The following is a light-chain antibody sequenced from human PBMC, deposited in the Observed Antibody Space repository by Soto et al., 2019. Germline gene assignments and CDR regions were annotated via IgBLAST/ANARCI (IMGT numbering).Light chain of an antibody. CDR1: QSVSSSF. J-gene: IGKJ1*01. CDR2: GAS. Sequence: EIVLTHSPGPLSLSPGERATLSCRASQSVSSSFLAWYQQKPGQAPRLLIYGASNRATGIPDRFSGSGSGTDFTLTISRLGPEDFAVYYCQQYVTSPLAFGQGTMVAIE. CDR3: QQYVTSPLA. V-gene: IGKV3-20*01.